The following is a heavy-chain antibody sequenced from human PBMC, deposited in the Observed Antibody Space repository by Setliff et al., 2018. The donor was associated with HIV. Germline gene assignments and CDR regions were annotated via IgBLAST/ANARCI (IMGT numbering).Heavy chain of an antibody. D-gene: IGHD6-19*01. CDR2: IYHSGST. CDR1: GGSISSSNW. CDR3: ATYYIAVAGTFPY. Sequence: SETLSLTCAVSGGSISSSNWWSWVRQPPGKGLEWIGEIYHSGSTNYNPSLKSRVSISVDKSKSQFSLRLSSVTAADTAVYYCATYYIAVAGTFPYWGQGTLVTVSS. V-gene: IGHV4-4*02. J-gene: IGHJ4*02.